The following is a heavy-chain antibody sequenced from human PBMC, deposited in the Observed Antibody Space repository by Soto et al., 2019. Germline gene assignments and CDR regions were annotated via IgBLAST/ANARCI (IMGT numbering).Heavy chain of an antibody. Sequence: PSETLSLTCTVSGGSISSGDYHWSWIRQPPGKGLEWIGYIYYSGSTYYNPSLKSRVTISVDTSKNQFSLKLSSVTAADTAVYYCARDSTHYYGMDVWGQGTTVTVSS. CDR1: GGSISSGDYH. V-gene: IGHV4-30-4*01. CDR2: IYYSGST. CDR3: ARDSTHYYGMDV. J-gene: IGHJ6*02.